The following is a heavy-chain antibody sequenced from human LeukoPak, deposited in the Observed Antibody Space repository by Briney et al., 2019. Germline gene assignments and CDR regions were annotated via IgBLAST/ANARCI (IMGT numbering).Heavy chain of an antibody. J-gene: IGHJ4*02. Sequence: GGSLRLSCAASGFTFSNFAMTWVRRAPGKGLEWVSSIGTSGVTTYYADSVKGRFTISRDNSKNTLYLQMNSLRAEDTALYYCAKDTNAYYSDYWGQGTLVTVSS. D-gene: IGHD2-8*01. CDR3: AKDTNAYYSDY. V-gene: IGHV3-23*01. CDR1: GFTFSNFA. CDR2: IGTSGVTT.